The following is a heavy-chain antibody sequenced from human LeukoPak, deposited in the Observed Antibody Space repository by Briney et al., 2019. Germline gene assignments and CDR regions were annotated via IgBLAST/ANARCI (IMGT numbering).Heavy chain of an antibody. V-gene: IGHV4-59*08. J-gene: IGHJ4*02. Sequence: SETLSLTCTVSGGSIRRYYWSWIRQPPGKGLEWIGYIYYSGSTNYNPSLKSRVTISVDTSKNQFSLKLSSVTAADTAVYYCARTTVTTPWIGYFDYWGQGTLVTVSS. D-gene: IGHD4-17*01. CDR2: IYYSGST. CDR3: ARTTVTTPWIGYFDY. CDR1: GGSIRRYY.